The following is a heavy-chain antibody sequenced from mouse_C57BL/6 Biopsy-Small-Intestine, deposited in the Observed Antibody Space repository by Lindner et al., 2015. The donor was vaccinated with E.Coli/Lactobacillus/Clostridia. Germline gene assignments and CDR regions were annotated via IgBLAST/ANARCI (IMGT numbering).Heavy chain of an antibody. J-gene: IGHJ1*03. D-gene: IGHD2-3*01. Sequence: VQLQESGPELVKPGASVKISCKASGYSFTSYYIHWVKQRPGQGLEWIGRIYPGSGNTKYNEKFKGKATLTADTSSSTAYMQLSSLTSEDSAVYYCARGSIYDGYYWYFDVWGTGTTVTVSS. CDR3: ARGSIYDGYYWYFDV. CDR2: IYPGSGNT. CDR1: GYSFTSYY. V-gene: IGHV1-66*01.